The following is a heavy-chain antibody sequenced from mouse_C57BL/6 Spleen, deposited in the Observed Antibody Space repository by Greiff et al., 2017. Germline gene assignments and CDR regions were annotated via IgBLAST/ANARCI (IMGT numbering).Heavy chain of an antibody. Sequence: QVQLKQSGPGLVAPSQSLSITCTVSGFSLTSYGVSWVRQPPGQGLEWLGVIWGDGSTHYPSALISRLSISKDNTKSHVFLKLNSLLTDDTATCYCAKDYYCNGVYAMDYGGQGTSVTVSS. CDR1: GFSLTSYG. V-gene: IGHV2-3*01. D-gene: IGHD2-1*01. J-gene: IGHJ4*01. CDR3: AKDYYCNGVYAMDY. CDR2: IWGDGST.